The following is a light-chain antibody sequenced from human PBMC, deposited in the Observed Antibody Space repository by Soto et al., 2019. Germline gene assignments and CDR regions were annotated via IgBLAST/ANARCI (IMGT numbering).Light chain of an antibody. Sequence: EIVLTQSPATLSLSPGERATLSCRASQSVSSYLAWYQQKPGQAPRLLLYDASNRATGIPARLSGSGFGTDFTLTISSLEPEGFAVYYCQQRRNCPPCFGQGTKLEIK. CDR1: QSVSSY. CDR2: DAS. CDR3: QQRRNCPPC. J-gene: IGKJ2*03. V-gene: IGKV3-11*01.